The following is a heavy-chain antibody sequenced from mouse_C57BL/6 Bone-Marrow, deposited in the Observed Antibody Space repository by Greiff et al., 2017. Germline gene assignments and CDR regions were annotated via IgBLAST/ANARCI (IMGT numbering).Heavy chain of an antibody. CDR1: GYTFTDYY. J-gene: IGHJ4*01. Sequence: EVQLQQSGPALVKPGASVKISCKASGYTFTDYYMNWVKQSHGKSLEWIGDINPNNGGTSYNQKFKGKAILTVDKSSSTAYIELRSLTSEDSAVYYCARGDYWGQGTSVTVSA. CDR3: ARGDY. CDR2: INPNNGGT. V-gene: IGHV1-26*01.